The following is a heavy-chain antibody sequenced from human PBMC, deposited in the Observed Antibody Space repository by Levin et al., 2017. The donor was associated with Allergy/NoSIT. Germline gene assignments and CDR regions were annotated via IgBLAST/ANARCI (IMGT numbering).Heavy chain of an antibody. D-gene: IGHD3-10*01. CDR2: ISYDGRNK. CDR3: ASTLVREAAVEGYYFDL. CDR1: GFTFSAYA. J-gene: IGHJ4*02. Sequence: PGGSLRLSCAASGFTFSAYAMHWVRQAPGKGLEWLALISYDGRNKYYADSVKGRFTISRDNSNNTLYLQMRSLRPEDTAIYYCASTLVREAAVEGYYFDLWGQGTLVTVSS. V-gene: IGHV3-30*04.